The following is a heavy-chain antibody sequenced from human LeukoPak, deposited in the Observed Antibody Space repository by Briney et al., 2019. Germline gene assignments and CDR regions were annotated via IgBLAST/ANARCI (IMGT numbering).Heavy chain of an antibody. CDR1: GFTVSSNY. J-gene: IGHJ1*01. V-gene: IGHV3-53*01. Sequence: GGSLRLSCAASGFTVSSNYVSWVRQAPGKGLEWVSGFYSGGYTYYADSVKGRFTISRDNSKNTLYLQMNSLRAEDTAVYYCARSSDAIIYFQHWGQGTLVTVSS. CDR3: ARSSDAIIYFQH. D-gene: IGHD3-9*01. CDR2: FYSGGYT.